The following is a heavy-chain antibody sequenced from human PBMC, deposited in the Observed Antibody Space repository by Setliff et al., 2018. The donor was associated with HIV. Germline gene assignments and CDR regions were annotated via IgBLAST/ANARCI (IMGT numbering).Heavy chain of an antibody. Sequence: PSETLSLTCVVSDDSFTNYDWTWIRQSPGKALGWIGYISSSGTTNYNPSLRSRVTISIETSNTRFSLWLRSATAADTATYFCARLGRAIDDGGSSLRLDFWGQGMLVTVSS. CDR2: ISSSGTT. V-gene: IGHV4-59*08. D-gene: IGHD2-21*01. CDR1: DDSFTNYD. J-gene: IGHJ4*02. CDR3: ARLGRAIDDGGSSLRLDF.